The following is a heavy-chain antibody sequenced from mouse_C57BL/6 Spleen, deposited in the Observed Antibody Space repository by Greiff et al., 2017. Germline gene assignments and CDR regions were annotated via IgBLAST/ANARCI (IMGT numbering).Heavy chain of an antibody. V-gene: IGHV1-52*01. D-gene: IGHD2-4*01. CDR3: ARNYEYYRTYYFDY. CDR1: GYTFTSYW. CDR2: IDPSDSQT. Sequence: QVQLQQPGAELVRPGSSVKLSCKASGYTFTSYWMHWVKQRPVQGLEWIGKIDPSDSQTHYNQKFKGKATLTVDKSSSTAYMQLSSLTSEDSAVYYWARNYEYYRTYYFDYWGQGTTLTVSS. J-gene: IGHJ2*01.